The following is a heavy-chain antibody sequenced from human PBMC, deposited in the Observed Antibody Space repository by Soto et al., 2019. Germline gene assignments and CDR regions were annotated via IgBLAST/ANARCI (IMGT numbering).Heavy chain of an antibody. CDR1: RGTFSSFT. Sequence: SVTVSFTASRGTFSSFTISWLRQPPGQGHEWMGRSIPILGIALYAQKFQGRITITADKSTSTAYKELSSVRSEDTAVYYCARDASSIQLLRGGYYYYMDVWGKRTTVTDAS. V-gene: IGHV1-69*04. CDR2: SIPILGIA. D-gene: IGHD2-2*01. J-gene: IGHJ6*03. CDR3: ARDASSIQLLRGGYYYYMDV.